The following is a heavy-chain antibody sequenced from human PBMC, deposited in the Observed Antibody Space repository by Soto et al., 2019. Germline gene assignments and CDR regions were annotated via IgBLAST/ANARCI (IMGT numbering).Heavy chain of an antibody. Sequence: QVQLVQSGAEVKSAGSSVKVSCKASGDTFNFYSINWVRQAPGLGLGWVERVNPILSMSNYAQRFQGRDTMKAQKSTSVAYMELCMLSSKNRALYYWESNNRLGYRAFDRWRQAALVT. D-gene: IGHD5-18*01. CDR1: GDTFNFYS. V-gene: IGHV1-69*02. CDR2: VNPILSMS. J-gene: IGHJ5*02. CDR3: ESNNRLGYRAFDR.